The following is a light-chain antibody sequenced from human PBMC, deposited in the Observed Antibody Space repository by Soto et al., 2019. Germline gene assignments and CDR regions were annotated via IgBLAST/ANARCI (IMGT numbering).Light chain of an antibody. CDR3: LLYHGGAQV. CDR2: STS. CDR1: TGAVTSGYY. V-gene: IGLV7-43*01. Sequence: QAVVTQEHSLTVSPGGTVTLTCASSTGAVTSGYYPNWFQQKPGQAPRAPIYSTSNKHSWTPARFSGSLLGGKAALTLSGVQPEDEDEYYCLLYHGGAQVFGGGTKLTVL. J-gene: IGLJ3*02.